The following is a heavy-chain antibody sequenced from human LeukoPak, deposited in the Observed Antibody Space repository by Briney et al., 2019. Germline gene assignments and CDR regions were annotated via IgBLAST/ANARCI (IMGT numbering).Heavy chain of an antibody. V-gene: IGHV3-21*01. CDR2: ISSSSSYI. J-gene: IGHJ2*01. CDR1: GFTFSGCS. D-gene: IGHD2-21*02. CDR3: AREVGDWQKRIWNFDL. Sequence: GGSLRLSCAASGFTFSGCSMNWVRQAPGKGLEWVSSISSSSSYIYYADSVKGRFTISRDNAKNSLYLQMNSLRAEDAAVYSCAREVGDWQKRIWNFDLWGRGTLVTVSS.